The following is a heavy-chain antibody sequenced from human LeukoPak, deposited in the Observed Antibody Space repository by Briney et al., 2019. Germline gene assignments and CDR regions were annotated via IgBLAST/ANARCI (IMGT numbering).Heavy chain of an antibody. CDR1: GYTFTSYY. J-gene: IGHJ3*02. Sequence: ASVKVSCKASGYTFTSYYMHWVRQAPGQGLEWMGIVYPSGGSTSYAQKFQGRVTMTRDTSTSTVYMELSSLRSEDTAVYYCARVWGDDIVVVVGPGAFDIWGQGTMVTVSS. CDR2: VYPSGGST. D-gene: IGHD2-15*01. CDR3: ARVWGDDIVVVVGPGAFDI. V-gene: IGHV1-46*01.